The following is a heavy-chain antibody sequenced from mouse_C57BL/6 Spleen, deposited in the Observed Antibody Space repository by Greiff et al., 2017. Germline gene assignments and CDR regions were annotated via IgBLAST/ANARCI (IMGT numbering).Heavy chain of an antibody. D-gene: IGHD1-1*01. Sequence: VQLQQSGPELVKPGDSVKISCKASGYSFTGYFMNWVMQSHGKSLEWIGRINPYNGDTFYNQKFKGKATLTVDKSSSTAHMELRSLTSEDSAVYYGARGTVVATEGAMDYWGQGTSVTVSS. CDR2: INPYNGDT. V-gene: IGHV1-20*01. CDR1: GYSFTGYF. CDR3: ARGTVVATEGAMDY. J-gene: IGHJ4*01.